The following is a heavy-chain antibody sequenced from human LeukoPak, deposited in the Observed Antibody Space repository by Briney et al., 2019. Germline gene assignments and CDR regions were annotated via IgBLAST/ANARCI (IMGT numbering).Heavy chain of an antibody. CDR1: GFTLSGYW. D-gene: IGHD1-26*01. V-gene: IGHV3-74*01. J-gene: IGHJ4*02. CDR3: AGGSGTKGDY. Sequence: GGSLRLSCAASGFTLSGYWMHWVRQAPGKGLVWVSRINSDGRSTGYADSVKGRFTISRDNAKNTLYLQMNSLRAEDTAVYYCAGGSGTKGDYWGQGTLVTVSS. CDR2: INSDGRST.